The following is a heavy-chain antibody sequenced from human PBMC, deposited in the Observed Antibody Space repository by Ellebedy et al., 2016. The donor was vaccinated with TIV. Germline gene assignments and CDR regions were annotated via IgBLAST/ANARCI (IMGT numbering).Heavy chain of an antibody. J-gene: IGHJ4*02. CDR3: AGIVGATDFDY. Sequence: GESLKISCAASGFTFSSYAMSWVRQAPGKGLEWVSYISSSSSTIYYADSVKGRFTISRDNSKNTLYLQMNSLRAEDTAVYYCAGIVGATDFDYWGQGTLVTVSS. CDR1: GFTFSSYA. D-gene: IGHD1-26*01. CDR2: ISSSSSTI. V-gene: IGHV3-48*01.